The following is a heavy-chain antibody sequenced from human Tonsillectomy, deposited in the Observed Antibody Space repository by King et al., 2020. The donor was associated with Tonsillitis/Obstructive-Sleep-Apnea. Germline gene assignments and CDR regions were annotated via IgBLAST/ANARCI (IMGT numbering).Heavy chain of an antibody. Sequence: VQLVESGGGLVQPGGSLRLSCAASGFTFTSYAMSWVRQAPGKGLEWVSTISSRGGSIYYAGSVKGRFTISRDNSKNTLYLQMNSLRAQDTAIYYCAKSECSASPTHNDHWGQGTLVTVSS. CDR1: GFTFTSYA. CDR3: AKSECSASPTHNDH. CDR2: ISSRGGSI. V-gene: IGHV3-23*04. D-gene: IGHD6-19*01. J-gene: IGHJ4*02.